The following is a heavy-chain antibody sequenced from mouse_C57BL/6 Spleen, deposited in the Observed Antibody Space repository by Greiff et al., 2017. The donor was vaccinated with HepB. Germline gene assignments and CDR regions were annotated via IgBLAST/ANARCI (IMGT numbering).Heavy chain of an antibody. J-gene: IGHJ2*01. CDR3: TRGNWEEDY. CDR1: GYTFTDYE. CDR2: IDPETGGT. V-gene: IGHV1-15*01. Sequence: QVQLQQSGAELVRPGASVTLSCKASGYTFTDYEMHWVKQTPVHGLEWIGAIDPETGGTAYNQKFKGKAILTADKSSSTAYMELRSLTSEDSAGYYCTRGNWEEDYWGQGTTLTVSS. D-gene: IGHD4-1*01.